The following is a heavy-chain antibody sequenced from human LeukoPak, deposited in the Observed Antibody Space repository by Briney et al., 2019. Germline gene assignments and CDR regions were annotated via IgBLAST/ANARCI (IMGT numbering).Heavy chain of an antibody. CDR2: TYYRSKWYN. Sequence: SQTLSLTCAIPGDSVSSNSAAWNWIRQSPSRGLEWLGRTYYRSKWYNDYAVSVKSRITINPDTSKNQFSLQLNSVTPEDTAVYYCARGSAYYYDSSGYYFDYWGQGTLVTVSS. J-gene: IGHJ4*02. V-gene: IGHV6-1*01. CDR1: GDSVSSNSAA. D-gene: IGHD3-22*01. CDR3: ARGSAYYYDSSGYYFDY.